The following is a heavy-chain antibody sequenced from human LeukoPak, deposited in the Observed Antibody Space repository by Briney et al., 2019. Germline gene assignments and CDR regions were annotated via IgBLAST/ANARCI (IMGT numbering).Heavy chain of an antibody. V-gene: IGHV3-23*01. CDR1: GFTFSSYA. J-gene: IGHJ4*02. Sequence: GGPLRLSCAASGFTFSSYAMSWVRQAPGKALEGVSAISGSGGSTYYADSVKGRFTIARDNSKNTLYLQRNSLRAEDTAVYYCSKDRSSSSSFDYWGQGTLVTVSS. CDR3: SKDRSSSSSFDY. CDR2: ISGSGGST. D-gene: IGHD6-6*01.